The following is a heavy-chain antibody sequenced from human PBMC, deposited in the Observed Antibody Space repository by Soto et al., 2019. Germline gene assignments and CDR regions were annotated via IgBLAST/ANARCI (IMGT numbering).Heavy chain of an antibody. CDR1: GFTFTTYA. CDR3: AKNWDTTFSSSSH. J-gene: IGHJ4*02. CDR2: ISGSGGST. D-gene: IGHD6-6*01. Sequence: EVQLLESGGGLVQPGGSLRLSCAASGFTFTTYAMTWVRQAPWKGLEWVSAISGSGGSTYYADSVKGRFTISRDNSKNTLFLKMNSLRAEDTAVYYCAKNWDTTFSSSSHWGQGTLVTVSS. V-gene: IGHV3-23*01.